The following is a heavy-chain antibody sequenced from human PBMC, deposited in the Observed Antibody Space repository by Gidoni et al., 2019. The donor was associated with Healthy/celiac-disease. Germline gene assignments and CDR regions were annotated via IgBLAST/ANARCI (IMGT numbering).Heavy chain of an antibody. CDR2: IKQDGSEK. J-gene: IGHJ4*02. D-gene: IGHD3-22*01. Sequence: EVQLVESGGGLVQPGGSLRLPCAASGFTFSSYWMSWVRQAPGKGLEWVANIKQDGSEKYYVDSVKGRFTISRDNAKNSLYLQMNSLRAEDTAVYYCARVHDSSGYGGGYWGQGTLVTVSS. CDR1: GFTFSSYW. CDR3: ARVHDSSGYGGGY. V-gene: IGHV3-7*01.